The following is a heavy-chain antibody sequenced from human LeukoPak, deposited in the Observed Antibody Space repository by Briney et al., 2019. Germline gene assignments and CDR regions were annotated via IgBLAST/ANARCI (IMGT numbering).Heavy chain of an antibody. Sequence: ASVKVSCKASGYTFTGYYMHWVRQAPGQGPEWMGRINPNSGGTNYAQKFQGRVTMTRDTSISTAYMELSRLRSDDTAVYYCARGGAYDYVWGSYRYFDYWGQGTLVTVSS. CDR2: INPNSGGT. CDR1: GYTFTGYY. V-gene: IGHV1-2*06. CDR3: ARGGAYDYVWGSYRYFDY. J-gene: IGHJ4*02. D-gene: IGHD3-16*02.